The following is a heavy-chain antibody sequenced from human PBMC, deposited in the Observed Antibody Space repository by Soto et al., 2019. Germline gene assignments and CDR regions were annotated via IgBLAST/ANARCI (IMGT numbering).Heavy chain of an antibody. CDR3: ARAPQQVITMVRGVMGYYYYGMDV. CDR1: GFTFSSYW. Sequence: GGSLRLSCAASGFTFSSYWMHWVRQAPGKGLVWVSRINSDGSSTSYADSVKGRFTMTRDTSISTAYMELSRLRSDDTAGYYRARAPQQVITMVRGVMGYYYYGMDVWGQGTTVTVSS. CDR2: INSDGSST. V-gene: IGHV3-74*01. J-gene: IGHJ6*02. D-gene: IGHD3-10*01.